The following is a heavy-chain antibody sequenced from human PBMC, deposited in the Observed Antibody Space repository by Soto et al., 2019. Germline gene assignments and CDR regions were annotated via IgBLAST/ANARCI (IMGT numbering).Heavy chain of an antibody. V-gene: IGHV4-30-4*01. CDR1: GDSISSADYY. CDR2: IFYSGTT. D-gene: IGHD1-1*01. J-gene: IGHJ6*02. Sequence: TLSLTCTVSGDSISSADYYWSWIRQTPGKGLEWIGHIFYSGTTYYNPSLKSRLTISVDTSKNHFSLRLTSVTAADTAVYYCARDLWVEPELYYYGMDVWGQGTTVT. CDR3: ARDLWVEPELYYYGMDV.